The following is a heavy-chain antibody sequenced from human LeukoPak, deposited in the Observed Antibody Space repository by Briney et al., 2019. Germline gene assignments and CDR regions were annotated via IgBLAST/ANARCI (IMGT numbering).Heavy chain of an antibody. CDR1: GYTFNAYY. J-gene: IGHJ4*02. CDR3: ARAKEIFGSGSYLGDY. D-gene: IGHD3-10*01. Sequence: ASVKVSCKASGYTFNAYYIVWVRQAPGQGLEWMGWVSAYNGKTNYAERLEGRVTMTTDTSTTTAYMELTSLRSDDTAVYYCARAKEIFGSGSYLGDYWGQGTLVTVSS. CDR2: VSAYNGKT. V-gene: IGHV1-18*01.